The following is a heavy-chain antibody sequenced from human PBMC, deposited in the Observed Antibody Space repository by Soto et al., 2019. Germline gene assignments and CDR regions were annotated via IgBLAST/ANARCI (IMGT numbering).Heavy chain of an antibody. J-gene: IGHJ6*03. CDR2: IIPILGIA. V-gene: IGHV1-69*02. Sequence: SVKVSCKASGGTFSSYTISWVRQAPGQGLEWMGRIIPILGIANYAQKFQGRVTITADKSTSTAYMELSSLRSEDTAVYYCARVGDEWGYYYYMDVWGKGTTVTVS. CDR1: GGTFSSYT. CDR3: ARVGDEWGYYYYMDV. D-gene: IGHD3-16*01.